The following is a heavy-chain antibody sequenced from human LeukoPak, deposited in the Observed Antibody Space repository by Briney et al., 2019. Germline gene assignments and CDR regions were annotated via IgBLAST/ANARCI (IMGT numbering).Heavy chain of an antibody. Sequence: ASVMVSCTASGGTFSDYSISWVRQAPGPGLEWMGRIIPILNVPNYAQKFEGRVTITADKSTSTAYMELSSLKSEDTALYFCARDRPRARYFDYWGQGTLVTVSS. CDR2: IIPILNVP. CDR3: ARDRPRARYFDY. J-gene: IGHJ4*02. CDR1: GGTFSDYS. D-gene: IGHD2-15*01. V-gene: IGHV1-69*04.